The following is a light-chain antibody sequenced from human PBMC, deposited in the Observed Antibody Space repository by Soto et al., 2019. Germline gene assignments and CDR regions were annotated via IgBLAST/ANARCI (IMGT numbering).Light chain of an antibody. CDR1: RSISDW. CDR3: KQYNSYSEA. J-gene: IGKJ1*01. V-gene: IGKV1-5*01. Sequence: DIQMTQSPSTLSASVGDRVTITCRASRSISDWLAWYQQKPGKAHKLLIYDASSLESGVQSRFSGSGSGTEFTLTIRSLQPDDFATYYCKQYNSYSEAFGQGTKVDIK. CDR2: DAS.